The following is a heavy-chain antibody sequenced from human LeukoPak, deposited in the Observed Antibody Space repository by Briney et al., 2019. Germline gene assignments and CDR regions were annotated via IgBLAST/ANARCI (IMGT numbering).Heavy chain of an antibody. CDR1: GLIFSSYW. D-gene: IGHD2-15*01. Sequence: PGGSLRLSCEASGLIFSSYWMSWVRQAPGKGLEWVANIKKDGSEMYYVDSVKGRFTISRDNAKNSLYLQMNSLRAEDTAVYYCAKALRGGSYLYGMDVWGQGTTVTVSS. J-gene: IGHJ6*02. V-gene: IGHV3-7*01. CDR2: IKKDGSEM. CDR3: AKALRGGSYLYGMDV.